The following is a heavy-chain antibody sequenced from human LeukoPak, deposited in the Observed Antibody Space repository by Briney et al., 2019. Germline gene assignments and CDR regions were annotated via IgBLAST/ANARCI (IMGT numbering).Heavy chain of an antibody. D-gene: IGHD2-21*02. Sequence: SETLSFTCTVSGGSVSGYYWSWIRQPPGKGLEWIGYIFYSGTTLYSPSLRSRVTMSVDTSENQFSLKLSSVTAADTAVYYCARHDVVPVIRRGFDFWGQGTLVTVSS. J-gene: IGHJ4*02. V-gene: IGHV4-59*08. CDR1: GGSVSGYY. CDR2: IFYSGTT. CDR3: ARHDVVPVIRRGFDF.